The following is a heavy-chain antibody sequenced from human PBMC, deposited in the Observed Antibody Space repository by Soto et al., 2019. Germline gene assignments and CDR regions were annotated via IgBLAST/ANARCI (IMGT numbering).Heavy chain of an antibody. CDR2: VNWNSVAT. V-gene: IGHV3-9*01. D-gene: IGHD3-16*01. Sequence: PGGSMRLSCAASGYTFSNYWMHWVRQAPGKGLEWVAGVNWNSVATGYADSVKGRFTISRDNAKNSLYLQMNSLSAEDTAVYFCVKEGGMKYFDFWGRGTVVTVPS. CDR1: GYTFSNYW. CDR3: VKEGGMKYFDF. J-gene: IGHJ2*01.